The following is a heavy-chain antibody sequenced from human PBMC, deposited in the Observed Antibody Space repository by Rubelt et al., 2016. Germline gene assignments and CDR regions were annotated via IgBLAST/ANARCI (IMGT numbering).Heavy chain of an antibody. CDR3: ARIKDDWFDP. CDR1: GYTFTSYG. V-gene: IGHV1-69*13. J-gene: IGHJ5*02. D-gene: IGHD2-15*01. CDR2: IIPIFGTA. Sequence: QVQLVQSGAEVKKPGASVKVSCKASGYTFTSYGISWVRQAPGQGLEWMGGIIPIFGTANYAQKFQGRVTITADESTSTAYMELSSLRSEDTAVYDGARIKDDWFDPWGQGTLVTVSS.